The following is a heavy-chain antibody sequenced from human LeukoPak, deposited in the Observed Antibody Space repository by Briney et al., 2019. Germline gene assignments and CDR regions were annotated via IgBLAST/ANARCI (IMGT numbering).Heavy chain of an antibody. CDR2: INSNNGGT. CDR3: ASLAPYYDNSGYYPLDY. D-gene: IGHD3-22*01. J-gene: IGHJ4*02. Sequence: ASVKVSCKASGYTFTGYYMHWVRQAPGQGLEWMGWINSNNGGTNYAQKFQGRVTMTRDTSISTAYMELSSLRSDDTAVYYCASLAPYYDNSGYYPLDYWGQGTLVTVSS. V-gene: IGHV1-2*02. CDR1: GYTFTGYY.